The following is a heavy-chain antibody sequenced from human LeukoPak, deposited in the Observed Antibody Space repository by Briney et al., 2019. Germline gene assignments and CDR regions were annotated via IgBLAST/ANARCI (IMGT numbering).Heavy chain of an antibody. CDR1: GNSISSGDNY. V-gene: IGHV4-61*02. Sequence: KPPETLSLTCTVSGNSISSGDNYWSWIRQPAGKGLEWIGRIYTSGSTNYNPSLKSRVTISGDTSKNQFSLRLSSVTAADTAVYYCARASYSYDINGWVPFDYWGQGTLVTVSS. CDR3: ARASYSYDINGWVPFDY. CDR2: IYTSGST. D-gene: IGHD3-22*01. J-gene: IGHJ4*02.